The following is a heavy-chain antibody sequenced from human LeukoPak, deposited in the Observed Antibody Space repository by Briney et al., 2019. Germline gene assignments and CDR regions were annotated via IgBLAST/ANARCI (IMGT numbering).Heavy chain of an antibody. CDR2: IIPILGIA. CDR3: ARVDYDFWSGYFDY. J-gene: IGHJ4*02. V-gene: IGHV1-69*04. CDR1: GGTFSSYA. D-gene: IGHD3-3*01. Sequence: SVKVSCKASGGTFSSYAISWVRQAPGQGLEWMGRIIPILGIANYAQKFQGRVTITADKSTSTAYMELSSLRSEDTAVYYCARVDYDFWSGYFDYWGQGTLVTVSS.